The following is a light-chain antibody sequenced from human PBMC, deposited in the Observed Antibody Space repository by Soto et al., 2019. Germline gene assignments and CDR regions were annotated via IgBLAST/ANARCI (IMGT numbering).Light chain of an antibody. V-gene: IGKV3-20*01. J-gene: IGKJ3*01. CDR3: QQYGSSIFT. CDR2: GAS. CDR1: QSVSSSY. Sequence: EIVLTQSPGTLSLSPGDRATISCRASQSVSSSYLAWYQQKPGQAPRLLIYGASGRATGVPDRFSGSGSGTDFTLTISRLEPEDFAVYYCQQYGSSIFTFGPGTKVDIK.